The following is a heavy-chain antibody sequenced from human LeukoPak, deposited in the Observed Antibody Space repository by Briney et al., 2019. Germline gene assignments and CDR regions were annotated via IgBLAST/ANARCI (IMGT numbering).Heavy chain of an antibody. Sequence: PSETLSLTCTVSGVSISSYYWSWVRQPPGKGLEWVGYIYTSGSTNYNPSLKSRVTISVDTSKNQFSLKLSSVTAADTGVCYCARSSAAGRYYYYYYMDVWGKGTTVTVSS. CDR1: GVSISSYY. V-gene: IGHV4-4*09. CDR2: IYTSGST. CDR3: ARSSAAGRYYYYYYMDV. J-gene: IGHJ6*03. D-gene: IGHD6-13*01.